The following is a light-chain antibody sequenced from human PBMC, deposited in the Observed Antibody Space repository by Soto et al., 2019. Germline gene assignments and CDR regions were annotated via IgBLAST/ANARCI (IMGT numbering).Light chain of an antibody. CDR2: GAS. Sequence: DIVLPQSPGTLSLSPGEKATLSCRASQSVSRNYLAWYQQKPGQAPRLLIYGASSRATGIPERFSGSGSGTDFTLIISRLEPQDFAVYFFQQYGSSPPYTFGQGTKVDI. CDR3: QQYGSSPPYT. J-gene: IGKJ2*01. V-gene: IGKV3-20*01. CDR1: QSVSRNY.